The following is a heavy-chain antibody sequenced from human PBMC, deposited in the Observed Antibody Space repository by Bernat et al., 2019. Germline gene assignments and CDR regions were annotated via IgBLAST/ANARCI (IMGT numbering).Heavy chain of an antibody. CDR3: ASNYYGSGRNGMDV. CDR2: IIPILGIA. V-gene: IGHV1-69*02. J-gene: IGHJ6*02. CDR1: GGTFSSYT. Sequence: QVQLVQSGAEVKKPGSSVKVSCKASGGTFSSYTISWVRQPPGQGLEWMGRIIPILGIANYAQKFQGRVTITADKSTSTAYMELSSLRSEDTAVYYCASNYYGSGRNGMDVWGQGTTVTVSS. D-gene: IGHD3-10*01.